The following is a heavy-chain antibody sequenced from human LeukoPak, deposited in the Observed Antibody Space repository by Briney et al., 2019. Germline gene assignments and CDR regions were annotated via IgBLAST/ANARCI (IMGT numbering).Heavy chain of an antibody. CDR2: IIPIFGTA. D-gene: IGHD3-10*01. V-gene: IGHV1-69*01. CDR3: ASLYGSWSYFYY. Sequence: SVKVSCKASGGTFSSYAISWVRQAPGQGLEWMGGIIPIFGTANYAQKFQGRVTITADESTSTAYMELSSLRSEDTAVYYCASLYGSWSYFYYWGQGTLVTVSS. CDR1: GGTFSSYA. J-gene: IGHJ4*02.